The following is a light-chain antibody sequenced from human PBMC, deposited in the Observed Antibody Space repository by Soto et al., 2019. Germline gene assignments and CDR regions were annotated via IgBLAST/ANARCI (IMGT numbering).Light chain of an antibody. CDR2: DNH. CDR1: SSNIGIDF. CDR3: GTWDSSLSAVV. Sequence: QSVLTQPPSVSAAAGQKVTISCSGSSSNIGIDFVSWYQQIPGTAPKLLIYDNHHRPSGIPDRFSGSKSGTSATLGITGLQTGDEADYYCGTWDSSLSAVVFGGGTQLTVL. J-gene: IGLJ7*01. V-gene: IGLV1-51*01.